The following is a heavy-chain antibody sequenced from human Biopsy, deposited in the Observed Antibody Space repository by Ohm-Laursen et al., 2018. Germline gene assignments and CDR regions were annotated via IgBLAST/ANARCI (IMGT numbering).Heavy chain of an antibody. CDR3: ARQVDFWSGYVDY. D-gene: IGHD3-3*01. V-gene: IGHV4-39*01. J-gene: IGHJ4*02. CDR1: GGSISDSTYH. CDR2: IYYSGNT. Sequence: SQTLSLTCTVSGGSISDSTYHWGWIRPSPGKGLEWIGNIYYSGNTDYSPSLKSRVTISVDTSNNQFSLKLRSVTAADTAVYYCARQVDFWSGYVDYWGQGTLVAVSS.